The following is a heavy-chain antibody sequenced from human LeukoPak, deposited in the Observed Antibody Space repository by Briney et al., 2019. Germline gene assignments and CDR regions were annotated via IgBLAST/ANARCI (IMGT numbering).Heavy chain of an antibody. V-gene: IGHV1-69*13. J-gene: IGHJ4*02. CDR1: GGTFSSYA. CDR3: ARESPREVVTTYYFDY. D-gene: IGHD3-22*01. Sequence: SVKVSCKASGGTFSSYAISWVRQAPGQGLEWMGGIIPIFGTANYAQKFQGGVTITADESTSTAYMELSSLRSEDTAVYYCARESPREVVTTYYFDYWGQGTLVTVSS. CDR2: IIPIFGTA.